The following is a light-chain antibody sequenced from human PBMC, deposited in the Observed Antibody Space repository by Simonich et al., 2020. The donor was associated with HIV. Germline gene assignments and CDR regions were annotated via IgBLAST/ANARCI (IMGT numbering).Light chain of an antibody. V-gene: IGKV1-39*01. CDR3: QQSRSTPFT. J-gene: IGKJ3*01. Sequence: DIQMTQSPSTLAASVGDRVTITCRASQSINTWLAWYQQKPGKAPKLLIYAASSLQSGVPSRFSGSGSGTDFTLTISSLQPEDFATYFCQQSRSTPFTFGPGTKVDIK. CDR2: AAS. CDR1: QSINTW.